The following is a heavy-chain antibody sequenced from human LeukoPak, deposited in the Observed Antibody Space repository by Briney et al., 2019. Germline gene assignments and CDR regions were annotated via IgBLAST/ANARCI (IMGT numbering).Heavy chain of an antibody. V-gene: IGHV3-7*01. CDR1: GFTFSSYW. J-gene: IGHJ6*02. CDR3: ARDAPPTLIAVAVHYYYYGMDV. Sequence: PGGSLRLSCAASGFTFSSYWMSWVRQAPGKGLEWVANIKQDGSEKYYVDSVKGRFTISRDNAKNSLYLQMNSLRAEDTAVYYCARDAPPTLIAVAVHYYYYGMDVWGQGTTVTVSS. CDR2: IKQDGSEK. D-gene: IGHD6-19*01.